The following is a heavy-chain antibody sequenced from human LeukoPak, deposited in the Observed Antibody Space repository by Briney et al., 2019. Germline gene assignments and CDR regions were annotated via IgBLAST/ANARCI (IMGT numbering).Heavy chain of an antibody. CDR1: GFTFSSYA. J-gene: IGHJ4*02. V-gene: IGHV3-23*01. CDR3: ARDTPRRDGYKPLDY. D-gene: IGHD5-12*01. CDR2: ISGSGGST. Sequence: PGGSLRLSCAASGFTFSSYAMSWVRQAPGKGLEWVSAISGSGGSTYYADSVKGRFTISRDNSKNTLYLQMNSLRAEDTAVYYCARDTPRRDGYKPLDYWGQGTLVTVSS.